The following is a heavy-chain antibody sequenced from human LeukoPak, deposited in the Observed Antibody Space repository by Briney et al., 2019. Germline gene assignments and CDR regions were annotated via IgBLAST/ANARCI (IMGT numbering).Heavy chain of an antibody. CDR1: GFTLSNYW. V-gene: IGHV3-7*01. Sequence: GGSLRLSCVASGFTLSNYWMSWVRQAPGKEVEWVANINQDGSEKYYVDSVKGRFTISGDNAKNSLDLQMNSLRAEETAVYYCAREVTPYYWGQGTLVTVSS. CDR3: AREVTPYY. D-gene: IGHD2-21*02. J-gene: IGHJ4*02. CDR2: INQDGSEK.